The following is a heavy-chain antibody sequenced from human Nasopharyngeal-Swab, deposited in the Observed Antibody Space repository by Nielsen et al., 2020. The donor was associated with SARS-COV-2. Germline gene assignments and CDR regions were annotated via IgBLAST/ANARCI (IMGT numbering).Heavy chain of an antibody. J-gene: IGHJ2*01. V-gene: IGHV3-9*01. CDR3: TKDIGSYSYWYFDL. CDR2: ITWNSNRI. CDR1: GFSFDDYV. D-gene: IGHD1-26*01. Sequence: GGSLRLSCAASGFSFDDYVMHWVRQVPGKGLEWVSGITWNSNRIGYADSVKGRFTISRDNAKNSLYLQMNSLRVEDTALYYCTKDIGSYSYWYFDLWGRGTLVTVSS.